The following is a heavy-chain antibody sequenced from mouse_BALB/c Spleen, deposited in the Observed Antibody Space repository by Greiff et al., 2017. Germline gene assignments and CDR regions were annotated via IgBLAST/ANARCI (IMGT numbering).Heavy chain of an antibody. Sequence: QVQLQQPGAELVKPGTSVKLSCKASGYNFTSYWINWVKLRPGQGLEWIGDIYPGSGSTNYNEKFKSKATLTVDTSSSTAYMQLSSLASEDSALYYCARALHYYGSYWYFDVWGAGTTVTVSS. J-gene: IGHJ1*01. V-gene: IGHV1-55*01. CDR2: IYPGSGST. CDR1: GYNFTSYW. D-gene: IGHD1-2*01. CDR3: ARALHYYGSYWYFDV.